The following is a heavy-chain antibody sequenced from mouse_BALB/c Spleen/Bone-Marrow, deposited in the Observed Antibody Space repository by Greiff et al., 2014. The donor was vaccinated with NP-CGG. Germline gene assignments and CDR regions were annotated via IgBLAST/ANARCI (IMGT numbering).Heavy chain of an antibody. CDR1: GFTLSDYY. CDR3: ARDGNYAY. CDR2: ISDGGSYT. V-gene: IGHV5-4*02. Sequence: EVKLMESGGGLVKPGGSLKRSCAASGFTLSDYYMYWVRQTPEKRLEWVATISDGGSYTYYPDSVKGRFTISRDNAKNNLYLQMSSLKSEDTAMYYCARDGNYAYWGQGTLVTVSA. D-gene: IGHD2-1*01. J-gene: IGHJ3*01.